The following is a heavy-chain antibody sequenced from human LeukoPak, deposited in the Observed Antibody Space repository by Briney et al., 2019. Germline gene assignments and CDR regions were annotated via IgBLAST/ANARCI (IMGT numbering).Heavy chain of an antibody. V-gene: IGHV1-18*01. CDR3: ARDKARDQYYDILTGYAYNWFDP. Sequence: ASVKVSCKASGYTFTSYGISWVRQAPGQGLERMGWISAYNGNTNYAQKLQGRVTMTTDTSTSTAYMELRSLRSDDTAVYYCARDKARDQYYDILTGYAYNWFDPWGQGTLVTVSS. D-gene: IGHD3-9*01. J-gene: IGHJ5*02. CDR2: ISAYNGNT. CDR1: GYTFTSYG.